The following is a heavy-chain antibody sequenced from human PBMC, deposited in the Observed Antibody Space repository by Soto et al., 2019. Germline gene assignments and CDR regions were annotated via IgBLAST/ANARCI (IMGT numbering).Heavy chain of an antibody. CDR1: GFTFSHAW. J-gene: IGHJ3*02. V-gene: IGHV3-15*07. CDR2: IKSKNDGGTT. Sequence: PGGSLRLSCAASGFTFSHAWMNWVRQAPGKGLEWVGRIKSKNDGGTTEYAAPVKDKFTISRDDSKNTLYLQMNSLKTEDTAVYYCTTLLLWFGPDSYEIRGQGTMVTVSS. CDR3: TTLLLWFGPDSYEI. D-gene: IGHD3-10*01.